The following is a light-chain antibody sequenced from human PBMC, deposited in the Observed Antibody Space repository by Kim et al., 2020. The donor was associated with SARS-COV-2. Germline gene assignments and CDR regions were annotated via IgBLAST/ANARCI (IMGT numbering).Light chain of an antibody. V-gene: IGKV3-20*01. CDR3: QQYDSSLLT. J-gene: IGKJ4*01. Sequence: VLTQSPGTLSLSPGERATLSCRASQSVSSSYLAWYQQKPGQAPRLLIYAASSRATGIPDRFSGRGSGTDFTLTISRLEPEDFALYYCQQYDSSLLTFGGGTKVDIK. CDR1: QSVSSSY. CDR2: AAS.